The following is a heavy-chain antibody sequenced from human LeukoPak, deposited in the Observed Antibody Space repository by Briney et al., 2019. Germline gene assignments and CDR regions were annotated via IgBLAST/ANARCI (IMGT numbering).Heavy chain of an antibody. CDR1: GFTFSAYA. V-gene: IGHV3-30*04. D-gene: IGHD3-22*01. CDR2: ISYDGSNK. J-gene: IGHJ4*02. Sequence: GGSLRLSCAASGFTFSAYAMHWVRQAPGKGLQWVAVISYDGSNKYYADSVKGRFTISRDNSKNTLYLQMNSLRAEDTAVYYCAKDQGREYYDSSGYYYSSLVSNGIDYWGQGTLVTVSS. CDR3: AKDQGREYYDSSGYYYSSLVSNGIDY.